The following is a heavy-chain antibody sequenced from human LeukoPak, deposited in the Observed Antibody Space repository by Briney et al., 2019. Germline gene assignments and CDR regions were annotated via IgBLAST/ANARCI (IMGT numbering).Heavy chain of an antibody. CDR1: GGSFSGYY. D-gene: IGHD3-3*01. CDR2: INHSGST. J-gene: IGHJ4*02. V-gene: IGHV4-34*01. CDR3: ARGDFGVVTLFDY. Sequence: SETLSLTCAVYGGSFSGYYWSWIRQSPGKGLEWIGEINHSGSTNYNPSLKSRVTISVDTSKNQFSLKLSSVTAADTAVYYCARGDFGVVTLFDYWGQGTLVTVSS.